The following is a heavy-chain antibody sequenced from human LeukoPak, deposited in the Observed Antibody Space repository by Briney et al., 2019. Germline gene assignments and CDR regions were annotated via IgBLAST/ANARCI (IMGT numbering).Heavy chain of an antibody. CDR1: GFTFSSYA. CDR3: VKGYCSSISCFGDY. J-gene: IGHJ4*02. D-gene: IGHD2-2*01. Sequence: GGSLRLSCSASGFTFSSYAMHWVRQAPGKGLEYVSAISSNGGSTYYADSVKGRFTISRDNSKNTLYLQMSSLRAEDTVVYYCVKGYCSSISCFGDYWGQGTLVTFSS. CDR2: ISSNGGST. V-gene: IGHV3-64D*09.